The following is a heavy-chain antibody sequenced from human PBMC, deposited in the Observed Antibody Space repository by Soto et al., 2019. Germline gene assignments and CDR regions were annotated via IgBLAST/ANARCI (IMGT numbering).Heavy chain of an antibody. V-gene: IGHV4-30-2*01. CDR1: GGSISSGGYS. Sequence: SETLSLTCAVSGGSISSGGYSWSWIRQPPGKGLEWIGYIYHSGSTYYNPSLKSRVTISVDRSKNQFSLKLSSVTAEDTAVYYCAKDVGLRLLGAVAGTFDYWGQGTLVTVSS. J-gene: IGHJ4*02. CDR3: AKDVGLRLLGAVAGTFDY. D-gene: IGHD6-19*01. CDR2: IYHSGST.